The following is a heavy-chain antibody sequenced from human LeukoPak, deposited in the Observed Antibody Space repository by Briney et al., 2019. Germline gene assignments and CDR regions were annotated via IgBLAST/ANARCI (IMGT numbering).Heavy chain of an antibody. CDR2: ISYDGSSN. CDR1: GFIFSGFA. Sequence: GSLRLSCAVSGFIFSGFAMHWVRQAPGKGLEWVAIISYDGSSNYYADSVKGRITISRDNSKSTLYLQMNSLRVEDTAVYYCARDLGSPSSSFPLWYWGQGTLVTVSS. CDR3: ARDLGSPSSSFPLWY. D-gene: IGHD6-13*01. J-gene: IGHJ4*02. V-gene: IGHV3-30-3*01.